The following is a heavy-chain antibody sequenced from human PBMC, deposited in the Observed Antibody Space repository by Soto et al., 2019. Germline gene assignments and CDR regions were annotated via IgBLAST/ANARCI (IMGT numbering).Heavy chain of an antibody. CDR3: ARVSRNPISFHRYGMDV. CDR2: IIPMFDIT. V-gene: IGHV1-69*01. Sequence: QVQLVQSGAEMKKPGSSVKVSCKASGGTFSSSAISWVRQAPGQGLEWLGGIIPMFDITNYPQKFQGRVTMTADESTNTAYMELSTLRSEDTAVYYCARVSRNPISFHRYGMDVWGQGTTVTVSS. CDR1: GGTFSSSA. J-gene: IGHJ6*02.